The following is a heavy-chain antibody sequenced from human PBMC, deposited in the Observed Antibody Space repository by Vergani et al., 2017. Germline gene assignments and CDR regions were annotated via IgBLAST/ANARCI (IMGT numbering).Heavy chain of an antibody. CDR1: GFTFNQYG. D-gene: IGHD1-14*01. CDR3: ARDLGLLYNRFDP. V-gene: IGHV3-33*01. Sequence: QVQLVESGGGVVQPGRSLRLSCAASGFTFNQYGMHWVRQAPGKGLEWVAVTWYDGNNKQYADSVKGRFTISRDNSKSTMYLQMNSLRDEDTGVYDCARDLGLLYNRFDPWGQGTLVTVSS. J-gene: IGHJ5*02. CDR2: TWYDGNNK.